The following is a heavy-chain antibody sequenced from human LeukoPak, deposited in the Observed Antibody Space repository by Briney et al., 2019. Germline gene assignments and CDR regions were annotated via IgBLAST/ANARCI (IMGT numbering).Heavy chain of an antibody. CDR1: GGSISSSSHY. D-gene: IGHD2-2*01. V-gene: IGHV4-39*01. CDR3: ARHCSSTACPFDY. Sequence: PSETLSLTCTVSGGSISSSSHYWGWIRQPPGKGLEWIGSIYYSGSTYYNPSLKSRVTISVDTSKNQFSLKLRSMTAADTAVYYCARHCSSTACPFDYWGQGTLVTVSS. J-gene: IGHJ4*02. CDR2: IYYSGST.